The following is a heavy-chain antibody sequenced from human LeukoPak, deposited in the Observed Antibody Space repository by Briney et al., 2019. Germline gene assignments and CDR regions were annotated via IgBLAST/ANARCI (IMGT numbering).Heavy chain of an antibody. J-gene: IGHJ4*02. D-gene: IGHD3-10*01. V-gene: IGHV3-66*01. CDR1: GFTVSSNY. CDR3: ARGSLRFGEFVDY. CDR2: IYSGGST. Sequence: GGSLRLSCAASGFTVSSNYMSWVRQAPGKGLEWVSVIYSGGSTYYADSVKGRFTISRDNSKNTLYLQMNSLRAEDTAVYYCARGSLRFGEFVDYWGQGTLVTVSS.